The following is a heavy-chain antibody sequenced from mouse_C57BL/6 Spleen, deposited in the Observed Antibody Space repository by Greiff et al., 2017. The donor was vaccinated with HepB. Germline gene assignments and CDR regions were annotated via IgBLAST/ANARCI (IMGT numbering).Heavy chain of an antibody. CDR1: GYTFTSYW. CDR2: INPSNGGT. CDR3: ARSELRGYYFDY. J-gene: IGHJ2*01. Sequence: VQLQQPGTELVKPGASVKLSCKASGYTFTSYWMHWVKQRPGQGLEWIGNINPSNGGTNYNEKFKSKATLTVDKSSSQSYMQLSSLTSEDSAVYYCARSELRGYYFDYWGQGTTLTVSS. V-gene: IGHV1-53*01.